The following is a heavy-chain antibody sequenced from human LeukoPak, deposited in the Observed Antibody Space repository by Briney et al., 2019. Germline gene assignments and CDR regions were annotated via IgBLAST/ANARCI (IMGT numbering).Heavy chain of an antibody. J-gene: IGHJ6*02. CDR3: ARDRPNYDILTGYSTHYGMDV. V-gene: IGHV4-31*03. CDR1: GGSISSGGYY. CDR2: IYYSGST. Sequence: PSETLSLTCTVSGGSISSGGYYWSWIRQHPGKGLEWIGYIYYSGSTYYNPSLKRRVTISVDTSKNQFSLKLSSVTAADTAVYYCARDRPNYDILTGYSTHYGMDVWGQGTTVTVSS. D-gene: IGHD3-9*01.